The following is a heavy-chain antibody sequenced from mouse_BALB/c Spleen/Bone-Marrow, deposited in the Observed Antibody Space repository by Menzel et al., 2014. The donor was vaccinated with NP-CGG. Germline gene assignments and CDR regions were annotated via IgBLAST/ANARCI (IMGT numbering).Heavy chain of an antibody. CDR2: IWRGGTT. CDR1: GFSLTNYG. J-gene: IGHJ3*01. D-gene: IGHD1-1*01. V-gene: IGHV2-5-1*01. Sequence: QVQLQQSGPSLVQPSQSLSITCTVSGFSLTNYGIYWVRQSPGKGLEWLGVIWRGGTTDYNAAFMSRLSITKDNSKSQVFFKMNSLQADDTAIYYCAKGHYDSSPFAYWGQGTLVTVSA. CDR3: AKGHYDSSPFAY.